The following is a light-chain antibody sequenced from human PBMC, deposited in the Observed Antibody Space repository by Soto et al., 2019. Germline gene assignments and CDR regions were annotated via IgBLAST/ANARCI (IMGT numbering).Light chain of an antibody. CDR3: SSHAGSSAFYV. CDR1: SSDIGAYDY. CDR2: EVT. J-gene: IGLJ1*01. V-gene: IGLV2-14*01. Sequence: QSALTQPASVSGSPGQSITISCTGTSSDIGAYDYVSWYQQYPGRVPKLLIHEVTNRPSGVSDRFSGSKSGNTASLTISGLQNEDEADYYCSSHAGSSAFYVFGTGTKLTVL.